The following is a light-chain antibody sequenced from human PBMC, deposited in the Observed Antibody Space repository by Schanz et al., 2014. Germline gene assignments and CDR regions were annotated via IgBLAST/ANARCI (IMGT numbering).Light chain of an antibody. CDR1: RDIGSS. J-gene: IGKJ4*01. CDR3: QQTYSVPLT. Sequence: DVQMTQSPSSLSASVGDRVTITCRASRDIGSSLNWYQQTPLKAPNLLIHGVSTLQTGVPSRFSGGVSGANFTLSISSLQPEDSAIYYCQQTYSVPLTFGGGTKVEI. CDR2: GVS. V-gene: IGKV1-39*01.